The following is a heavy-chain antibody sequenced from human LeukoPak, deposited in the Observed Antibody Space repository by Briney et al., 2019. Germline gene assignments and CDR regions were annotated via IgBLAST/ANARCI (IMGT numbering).Heavy chain of an antibody. CDR1: GGTFSSYA. Sequence: ASVKVSCKASGGTFSSYAISWVRQAPGQGLEWMGGFDPEDGETIYAQKFQGRVTMTEDTSTDTAYMELSSLRSEDTAVYYCASLDDWGQGTLVTVSS. D-gene: IGHD5-24*01. CDR2: FDPEDGET. J-gene: IGHJ4*02. CDR3: ASLDD. V-gene: IGHV1-24*01.